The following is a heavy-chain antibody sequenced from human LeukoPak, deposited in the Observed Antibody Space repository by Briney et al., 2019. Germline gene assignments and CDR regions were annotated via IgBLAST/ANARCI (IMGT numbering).Heavy chain of an antibody. CDR2: MNPNSGNT. D-gene: IGHD3-22*01. CDR3: AREGSDSSGYSYYYYYMDV. J-gene: IGHJ6*03. CDR1: GYTFTSYD. V-gene: IGHV1-8*01. Sequence: GASVKVSCKASGYTFTSYDINWVRQATGQGLEWMGWMNPNSGNTGYAQKFQGRVTMTRNTSISTAYMELSSLRSEDTAVYYCAREGSDSSGYSYYYYYMDVWGKGTTVTISS.